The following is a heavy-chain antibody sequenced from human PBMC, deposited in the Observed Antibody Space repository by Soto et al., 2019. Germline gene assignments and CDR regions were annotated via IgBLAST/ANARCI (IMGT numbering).Heavy chain of an antibody. CDR2: ISAYNGNT. CDR1: GYTFTSYG. J-gene: IGHJ5*02. D-gene: IGHD2-15*01. CDR3: ARDRGVVAATSNVVSFDP. Sequence: QVQLVQSGAEVKKPGASVKVSCKASGYTFTSYGISWVRQAPGQGLEWMGWISAYNGNTNYAQKLQGRVTMTTDTSTSTAYMEMGRLRSDDTAVYYCARDRGVVAATSNVVSFDPWGQGTLVTVSS. V-gene: IGHV1-18*01.